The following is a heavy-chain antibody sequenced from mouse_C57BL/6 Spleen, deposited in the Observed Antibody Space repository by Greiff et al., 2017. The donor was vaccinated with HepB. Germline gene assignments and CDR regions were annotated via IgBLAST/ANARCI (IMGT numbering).Heavy chain of an antibody. CDR2: IYPGSGST. Sequence: QVQLQQPGAELVKPGASVKMSCKASGYTFTSYWITWVKQRPGQGLEWIGDIYPGSGSTNYNEKFKSKATLTVDTSSSTAYMQLSSLTSEDSAVYYCARGDDYGSSWDYWGQGTTLTVSS. J-gene: IGHJ2*01. CDR1: GYTFTSYW. D-gene: IGHD1-1*01. V-gene: IGHV1-55*01. CDR3: ARGDDYGSSWDY.